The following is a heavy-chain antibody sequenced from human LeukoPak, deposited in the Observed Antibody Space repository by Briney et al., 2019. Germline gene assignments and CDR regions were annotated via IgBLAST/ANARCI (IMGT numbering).Heavy chain of an antibody. D-gene: IGHD2-8*01. Sequence: GRSLRLSCAASGFTFSSYGMHWVRQAPGKGLEWVAVIWYDGSNKYYADSVKGRFTISRDNSKDTLYLQMNSLRAEDTAVYYCARDKWRLDYWGQGTLVTVSS. V-gene: IGHV3-33*01. CDR3: ARDKWRLDY. J-gene: IGHJ4*02. CDR2: IWYDGSNK. CDR1: GFTFSSYG.